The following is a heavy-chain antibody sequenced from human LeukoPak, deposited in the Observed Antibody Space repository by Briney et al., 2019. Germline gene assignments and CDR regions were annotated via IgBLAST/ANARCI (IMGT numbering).Heavy chain of an antibody. CDR2: IYPNGNT. D-gene: IGHD5-24*01. CDR1: GFTVSSNY. J-gene: IGHJ5*02. V-gene: IGHV3-66*01. Sequence: GGFLRLSCAASGFTVSSNYMNWVRQAPGKGLEWVSMIYPNGNTFYTDSVKGRFTISRDNSKSTLDLQMSSLRAEDTAVYYCAKDTGGYKPNNWFDPWGQGTLVTVSS. CDR3: AKDTGGYKPNNWFDP.